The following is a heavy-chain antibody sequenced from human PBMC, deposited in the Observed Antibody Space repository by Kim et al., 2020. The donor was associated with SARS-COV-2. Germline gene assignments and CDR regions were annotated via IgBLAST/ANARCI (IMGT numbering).Heavy chain of an antibody. D-gene: IGHD3-10*01. V-gene: IGHV3-49*03. CDR1: GFTFGDYV. Sequence: GGSLRLSCTASGFTFGDYVMSWFRQAPGKGLEWVGFIRSKAYGGTTEYAASVKGRFSISRDDSKSIAYLQMNSLKTEDTAVYYCTRGSGSRHYWGQGTLVTVSS. CDR3: TRGSGSRHY. CDR2: IRSKAYGGTT. J-gene: IGHJ4*02.